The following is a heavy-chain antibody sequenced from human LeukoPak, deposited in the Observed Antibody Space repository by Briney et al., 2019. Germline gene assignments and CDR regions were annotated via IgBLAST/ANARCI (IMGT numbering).Heavy chain of an antibody. CDR2: ISSSSTI. CDR1: GFTFSSYS. D-gene: IGHD6-19*01. J-gene: IGHJ4*02. Sequence: GGSLRLSCAASGFTFSSYSMNWVRQAPGKGLEWVSYISSSSTIYHADSVKGRFTISRDNAKNSLYLQMNSLRAEDTAVYYCARVIAVATLDYWGQGTLVTVSS. CDR3: ARVIAVATLDY. V-gene: IGHV3-48*01.